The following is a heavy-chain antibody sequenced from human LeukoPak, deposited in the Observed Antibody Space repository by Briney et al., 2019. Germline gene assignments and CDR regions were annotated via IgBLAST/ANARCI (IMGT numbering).Heavy chain of an antibody. CDR2: IYYSGST. V-gene: IGHV4-59*08. J-gene: IGHJ4*02. CDR1: GGSISSYY. D-gene: IGHD4-17*01. CDR3: ARAPYQTTVRFDY. Sequence: SETLSLTCTVSGGSISSYYWSWIRQPPGKGLEWIGYIYYSGSTNYNPSLKSRVTISVDTSKNQFSLKLSSVTAADTAVYYCARAPYQTTVRFDYWGQGTLVTVSS.